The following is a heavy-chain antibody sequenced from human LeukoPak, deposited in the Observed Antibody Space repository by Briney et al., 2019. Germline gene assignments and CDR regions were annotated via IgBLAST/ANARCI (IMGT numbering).Heavy chain of an antibody. Sequence: SQTLSLTCTVSGGSISSGSYYWSWIRQPAGKGLEWIGRIYTSGSTNYNPSLKSRVTISVDTSKNQFSLKLSSVTAADTAVYYCARVPYYDILTGGSEVDYGMDVWGKGTTVTVSS. V-gene: IGHV4-61*02. CDR1: GGSISSGSYY. CDR3: ARVPYYDILTGGSEVDYGMDV. CDR2: IYTSGST. J-gene: IGHJ6*04. D-gene: IGHD3-9*01.